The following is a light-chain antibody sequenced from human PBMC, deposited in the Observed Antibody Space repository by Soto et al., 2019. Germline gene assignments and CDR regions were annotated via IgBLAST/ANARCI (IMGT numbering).Light chain of an antibody. Sequence: EIVLTQSPATLSLSPGERATLSCRASQSVSSYLAWYQQKPGQAPRLLIYDASNRATGIPARFSGSGSGTDFTLTISSLEPEDFAVYYCQQRRKWPPWTVGQGTTVDI. J-gene: IGKJ1*01. CDR3: QQRRKWPPWT. V-gene: IGKV3-11*01. CDR1: QSVSSY. CDR2: DAS.